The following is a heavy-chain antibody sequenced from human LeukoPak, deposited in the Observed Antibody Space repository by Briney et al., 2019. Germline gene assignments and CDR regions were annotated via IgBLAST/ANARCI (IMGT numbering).Heavy chain of an antibody. CDR3: ARDAHIVRGVNPLDY. D-gene: IGHD3-10*01. V-gene: IGHV3-48*02. J-gene: IGHJ4*02. CDR2: VSYSSSTI. Sequence: GGSLRLSCAASGFTFSTFAMNWVRQAPGKGLEWISYVSYSSSTIYYADSVKGRFTISRDNAKNSLYLQMNSLRDEDTAVYYCARDAHIVRGVNPLDYWGQGTLVTVSS. CDR1: GFTFSTFA.